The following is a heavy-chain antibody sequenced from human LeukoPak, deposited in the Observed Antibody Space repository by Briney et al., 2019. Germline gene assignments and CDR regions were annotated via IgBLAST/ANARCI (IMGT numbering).Heavy chain of an antibody. J-gene: IGHJ3*02. D-gene: IGHD5-12*01. CDR2: IYTSGST. CDR1: GGSISSYY. CDR3: ARAPRRLSDAFDI. V-gene: IGHV4-4*07. Sequence: SETLSLTCTVSGGSISSYYWNWSRQPAGKGLEWIGRIYTSGSTNYNPSLKSRVTMSVDTSKNQFSLKLSSVTAADTAVYYCARAPRRLSDAFDIWGQGTMVTVSS.